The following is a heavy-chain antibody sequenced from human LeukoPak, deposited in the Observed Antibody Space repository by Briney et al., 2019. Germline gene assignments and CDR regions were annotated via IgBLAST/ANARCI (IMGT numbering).Heavy chain of an antibody. CDR2: IYHSGST. D-gene: IGHD2-2*02. CDR3: ASAPILRGEGGEHYNYGMDV. J-gene: IGHJ6*02. CDR1: LGSINSGNR. V-gene: IGHV4-4*03. Sequence: PETLSLTCAVSLGSINSGNRWGWVRQPPGKGLEWIGEIYHSGSTNYSPCRKSRVTISVDEFKNQFSLNLTSVTAADTAVYHCASAPILRGEGGEHYNYGMDVWGQGTTVTVSS.